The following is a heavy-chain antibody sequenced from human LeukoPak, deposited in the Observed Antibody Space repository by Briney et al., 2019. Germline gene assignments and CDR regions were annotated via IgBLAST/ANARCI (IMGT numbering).Heavy chain of an antibody. CDR2: IYYTGGT. CDR3: ARVRDGPRGTHFDF. Sequence: SENLSLTCTVSGDSTNAYYWGWIRQSPGKGLQYIGYIYYTGGTHYSPSLHSRVTMSIDTSKNQFSLKLHSVTAADTAMYYCARVRDGPRGTHFDFWGQGTLVTVSS. J-gene: IGHJ4*02. CDR1: GDSTNAYY. D-gene: IGHD3-10*01. V-gene: IGHV4-59*01.